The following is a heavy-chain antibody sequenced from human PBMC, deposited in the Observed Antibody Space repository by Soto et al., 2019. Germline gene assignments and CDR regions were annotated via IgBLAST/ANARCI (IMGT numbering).Heavy chain of an antibody. D-gene: IGHD5-12*01. J-gene: IGHJ4*02. V-gene: IGHV3-33*01. CDR2: MWYHGRDL. Sequence: QVQLVESGGGVVQPGRSLRLSCAASGFSYSDYVMHWVRQAPGKGLDWVAVMWYHGRDLFYADSVKGRFTISRDNSKNTLYLQMNSLRAEDTAVYYCARVQGGQSGNFIFDTWGQGTLVTVSS. CDR3: ARVQGGQSGNFIFDT. CDR1: GFSYSDYV.